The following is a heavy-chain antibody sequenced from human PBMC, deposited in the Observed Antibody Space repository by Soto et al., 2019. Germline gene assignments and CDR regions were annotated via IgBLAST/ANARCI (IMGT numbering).Heavy chain of an antibody. D-gene: IGHD3-10*01. CDR2: IIPIFGTA. Sequence: SVKVSCKASGGTFSSYAISWVRQAPGQGLEWMGGIIPIFGTANYAQKFQGRVTITADKSTSTAYMELSSLRSEDTAVYYCARAPGDSAPAFGSDYYYGMDVWGQGTTVTVSS. CDR1: GGTFSSYA. CDR3: ARAPGDSAPAFGSDYYYGMDV. J-gene: IGHJ6*02. V-gene: IGHV1-69*06.